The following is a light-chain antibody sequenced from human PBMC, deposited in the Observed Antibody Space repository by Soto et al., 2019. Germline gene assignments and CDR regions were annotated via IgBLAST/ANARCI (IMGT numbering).Light chain of an antibody. CDR2: GAS. J-gene: IGKJ4*01. CDR3: QQYNVWPLT. CDR1: QSVSNN. Sequence: EIVLTQSPGTLSLSPGERATLSCRASQSVSNNYLAWYQQKPGQAPRLLIYGASTRATGIPARFSGSGSGTEFTLTISSLQSEDFAVYYCQQYNVWPLTFGGGTKVDIK. V-gene: IGKV3-15*01.